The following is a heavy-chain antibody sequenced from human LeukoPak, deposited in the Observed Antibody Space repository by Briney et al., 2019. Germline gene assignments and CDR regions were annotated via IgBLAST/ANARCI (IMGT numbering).Heavy chain of an antibody. V-gene: IGHV4-59*01. CDR2: IYGSGYT. D-gene: IGHD6-19*01. Sequence: SETLSLTCTVSGGSISGWYWSWIRQPPGKGLEWLGYIYGSGYTNYNPSLKSRVTMSIDTSKNHFSLKLTSVTAADTATYYCARETSLAGFASGLGFNYWGQGILVTVSS. J-gene: IGHJ4*02. CDR3: ARETSLAGFASGLGFNY. CDR1: GGSISGWY.